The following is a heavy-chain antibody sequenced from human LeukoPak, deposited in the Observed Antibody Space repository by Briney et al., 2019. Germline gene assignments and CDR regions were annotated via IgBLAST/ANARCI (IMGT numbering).Heavy chain of an antibody. CDR1: GGSFSGYY. Sequence: PSETLSLTCAVYGGSFSGYYWSWIRQPPGKGLEWIGEISHSGSTNYNPSLTSRVTISVDTSKNQFSLKLSSVTAADTAVYYCARRPGPTAMATPVYYYYMDVWGKGTTVTVSS. J-gene: IGHJ6*03. V-gene: IGHV4-34*01. CDR2: ISHSGST. CDR3: ARRPGPTAMATPVYYYYMDV. D-gene: IGHD5-18*01.